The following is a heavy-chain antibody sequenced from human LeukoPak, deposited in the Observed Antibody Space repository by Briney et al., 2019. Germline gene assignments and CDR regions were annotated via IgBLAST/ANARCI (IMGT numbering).Heavy chain of an antibody. Sequence: GGSLRLSCAASGFTFSSYAMSWVRQAPGKGLEWVSAISGSGGSTYYADSVKGRFTISRDNSKNTLYLQMNSLRAEDTAVYYCAEDLYRSSYSSGWYGFDYWGQGTLVTVSS. CDR1: GFTFSSYA. CDR3: AEDLYRSSYSSGWYGFDY. D-gene: IGHD6-19*01. J-gene: IGHJ4*02. V-gene: IGHV3-23*01. CDR2: ISGSGGST.